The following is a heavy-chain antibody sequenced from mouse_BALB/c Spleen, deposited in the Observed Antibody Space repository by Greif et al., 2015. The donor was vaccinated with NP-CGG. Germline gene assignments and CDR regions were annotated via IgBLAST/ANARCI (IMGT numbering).Heavy chain of an antibody. Sequence: VKLVESGGGLVQPGGSRRRSCAASGFTFSSFGMHWVRQAPEKGLEWVAYISSGSSTIYYAATVKGRFTISRDNPKNNLFLQMTSLRSEDTAMYYCARSYDYDVPFAYWGQGTLVTVSA. D-gene: IGHD2-4*01. V-gene: IGHV5-17*02. J-gene: IGHJ3*01. CDR3: ARSYDYDVPFAY. CDR2: ISSGSSTI. CDR1: GFTFSSFG.